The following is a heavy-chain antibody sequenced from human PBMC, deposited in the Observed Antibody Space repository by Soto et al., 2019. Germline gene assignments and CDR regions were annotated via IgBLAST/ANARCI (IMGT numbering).Heavy chain of an antibody. V-gene: IGHV4-4*02. CDR1: GDSISSPIW. J-gene: IGHJ4*02. CDR2: SYHNGNT. CDR3: ARRGGSYDDYKINYFDS. Sequence: QVQLQESGPGLVKPSETLSLTCTVFGDSISSPIWWSWVRQPPGKGLEWIGESYHNGNTHYNPSLKSRVTVSVDKSRNQLSLKLISVTAADTAVYYCARRGGSYDDYKINYFDSWGQGALVTVSS. D-gene: IGHD4-17*01.